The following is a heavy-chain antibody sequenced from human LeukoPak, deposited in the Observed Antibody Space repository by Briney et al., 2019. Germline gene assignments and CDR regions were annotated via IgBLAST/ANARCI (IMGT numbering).Heavy chain of an antibody. Sequence: GGSLRLSCAASGFTFSSYGMHWVRQAPGKGLEWVAVISYDGSNKYYADSVKGRFTISRDNSKNTLYLQMNSLRAEDTAVYYCAKDSEIYYGSGGGVDYWGQGTLVTVSS. J-gene: IGHJ4*02. V-gene: IGHV3-30*18. D-gene: IGHD3-10*01. CDR3: AKDSEIYYGSGGGVDY. CDR2: ISYDGSNK. CDR1: GFTFSSYG.